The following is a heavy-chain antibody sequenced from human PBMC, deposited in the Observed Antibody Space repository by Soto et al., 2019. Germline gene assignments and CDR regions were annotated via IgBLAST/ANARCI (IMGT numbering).Heavy chain of an antibody. Sequence: ESLKISCKGSGYSFAGYWITFVLQKPGKGLEWMGRIDPSDSQTYYSPSFRGHVTISVTKSITTVFLQWSSLRASDTAMYYCARPRGGWLAGAFDIWGQGTMVTVSS. CDR2: IDPSDSQT. V-gene: IGHV5-10-1*01. CDR3: ARPRGGWLAGAFDI. J-gene: IGHJ3*02. CDR1: GYSFAGYW. D-gene: IGHD6-19*01.